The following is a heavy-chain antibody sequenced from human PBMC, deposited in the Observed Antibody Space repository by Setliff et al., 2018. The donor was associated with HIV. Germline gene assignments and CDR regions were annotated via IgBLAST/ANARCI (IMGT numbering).Heavy chain of an antibody. CDR3: ARASYSYDSTGY. CDR1: GGSISSGGYY. D-gene: IGHD3-22*01. V-gene: IGHV4-31*03. J-gene: IGHJ4*02. Sequence: SETLSLTCTVSGGSISSGGYYWSWIRQHPGKGLEWIGYIYYSGSTDYNPSLKSRVTISVDPSKNQFSLKMNSVTAADTAVYYCARASYSYDSTGYWGQGTLVTVSS. CDR2: IYYSGST.